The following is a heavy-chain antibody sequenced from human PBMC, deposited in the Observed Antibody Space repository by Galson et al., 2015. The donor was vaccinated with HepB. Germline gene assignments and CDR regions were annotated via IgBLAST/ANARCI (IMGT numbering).Heavy chain of an antibody. Sequence: QSGAEVKKPGESLKISCKASGYSFSRNWIGWVRQMPGKGLEWMGIIYPGDSDIRYSPSFQGQVTISADKSISTAYLQWSSLKASDTAMYYCARRAVTSYFDYWGQGTLVTVSS. CDR2: IYPGDSDI. CDR3: ARRAVTSYFDY. V-gene: IGHV5-51*03. CDR1: GYSFSRNW. D-gene: IGHD4-17*01. J-gene: IGHJ4*02.